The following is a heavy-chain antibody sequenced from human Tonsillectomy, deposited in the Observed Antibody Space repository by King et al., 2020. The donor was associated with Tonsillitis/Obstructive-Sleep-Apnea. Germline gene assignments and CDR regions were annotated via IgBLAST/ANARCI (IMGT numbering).Heavy chain of an antibody. D-gene: IGHD5-12*01. Sequence: VQLVESGGGVVQPGRSLRLSCAASGFTFISYGMHWVRQAPGKGLEGVAVIWYDGSNKYYADSVKGRFTISRDNSKNTLYLQMNSLRAEDTAVYYCARDYEGDYFDYWGQGTLVTVSS. CDR3: ARDYEGDYFDY. V-gene: IGHV3-33*01. CDR1: GFTFISYG. CDR2: IWYDGSNK. J-gene: IGHJ4*02.